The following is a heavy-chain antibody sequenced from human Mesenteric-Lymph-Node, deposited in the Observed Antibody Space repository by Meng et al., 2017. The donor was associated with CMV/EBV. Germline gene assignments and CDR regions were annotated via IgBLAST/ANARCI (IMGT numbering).Heavy chain of an antibody. CDR1: GFTFSFYW. CDR3: TKGLSNTVFGVDTLFDY. CDR2: IDSDGSST. V-gene: IGHV3-74*01. D-gene: IGHD3-3*01. J-gene: IGHJ4*02. Sequence: GESLKISCAASGFTFSFYWMHWVRQGPGKGLVWVSRIDSDGSSTSYADSVKGRFTISRDNARNTLYLQMNSLRVEDTAIYYCTKGLSNTVFGVDTLFDYWGQGTLVTVSS.